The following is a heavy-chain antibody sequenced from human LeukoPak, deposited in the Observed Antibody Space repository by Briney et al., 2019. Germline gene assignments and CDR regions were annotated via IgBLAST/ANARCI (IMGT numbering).Heavy chain of an antibody. CDR1: GFTFISYA. J-gene: IGHJ3*02. V-gene: IGHV3-23*01. CDR2: ISGSGGST. CDR3: ARETKYSSSWYGDAFDI. Sequence: PGGSLILSCAASGFTFISYAMSWVRQAPGKELERVSAISGSGGSTYYADSVKGRFTISRDNAKNSLYLQMNSLRAEDTAVYYCARETKYSSSWYGDAFDIWGQGTMVTVSS. D-gene: IGHD6-13*01.